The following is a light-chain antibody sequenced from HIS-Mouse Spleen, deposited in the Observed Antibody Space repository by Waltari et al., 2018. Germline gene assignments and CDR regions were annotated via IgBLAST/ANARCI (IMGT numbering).Light chain of an antibody. CDR1: SLAVGSCNL. CDR2: EGS. J-gene: IGLJ2*01. CDR3: CSYAGSSTFEV. Sequence: QSALPQPASVSGSPGQSFPISCTGTSLAVGSCNLVSCYQQHPGKAPKPMIYEGSQRPSGVSNRFSGSKAGNTASLTISGLQAEDEADYYCCSYAGSSTFEVFGGGTKLTVL. V-gene: IGLV2-23*03.